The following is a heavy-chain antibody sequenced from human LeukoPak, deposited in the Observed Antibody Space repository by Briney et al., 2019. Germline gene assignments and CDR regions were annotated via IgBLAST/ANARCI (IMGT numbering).Heavy chain of an antibody. J-gene: IGHJ4*02. CDR2: INPSGGST. Sequence: PLASVKVSCKASGYTFTSYGISWVRQAPGQGLEWMGIINPSGGSTSYAQKFQGRVTMTRDTSTSTVYMELSSLRSEDTAVYYCARFDFWSGDGYWGQGTLVTVSS. CDR3: ARFDFWSGDGY. D-gene: IGHD3-3*01. CDR1: GYTFTSYG. V-gene: IGHV1-46*01.